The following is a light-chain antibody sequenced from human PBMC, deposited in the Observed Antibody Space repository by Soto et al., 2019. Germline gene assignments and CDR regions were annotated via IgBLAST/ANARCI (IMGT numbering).Light chain of an antibody. V-gene: IGKV3-11*01. CDR2: DAS. Sequence: EIVLTQSPATLCLSPAESATLSCRATRSVSSYLAWYQQKNGQAPRILIYDASSRHTDIPARFSGSGSGTDFTLTISRLEPEDFATYYCQHLNGYPITFGQGTRLEIK. J-gene: IGKJ5*01. CDR1: RSVSSY. CDR3: QHLNGYPIT.